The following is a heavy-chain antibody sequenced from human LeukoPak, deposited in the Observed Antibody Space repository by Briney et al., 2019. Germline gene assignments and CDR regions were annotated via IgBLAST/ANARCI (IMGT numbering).Heavy chain of an antibody. V-gene: IGHV4-38-2*01. D-gene: IGHD6-13*01. Sequence: PSETLSLTCAVSGYPISSGYYWGWIWQPPGKGPEWIGSIHHSGSTYYKPSLKSRVTISVDTSKNQFSLKVSSVTAADTAVFYCARSSSSWSWFDPWGQGTLVTVSS. CDR3: ARSSSSWSWFDP. J-gene: IGHJ5*02. CDR1: GYPISSGYY. CDR2: IHHSGST.